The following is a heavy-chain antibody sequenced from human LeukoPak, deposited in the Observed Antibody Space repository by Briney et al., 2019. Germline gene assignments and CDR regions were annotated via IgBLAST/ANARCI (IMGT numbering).Heavy chain of an antibody. CDR3: AKDRGGSYYPSHDALDI. J-gene: IGHJ3*02. Sequence: GGSLRLSCAASGFTFSHYAMNWVRQAPGKGLEWVSSIGDAVYDTNYADSVKGRFTVSRDNSKNTLFLQMNSLRADDTAVYYCAKDRGGSYYPSHDALDIWGQGTMVTVSS. V-gene: IGHV3-23*01. D-gene: IGHD1-26*01. CDR1: GFTFSHYA. CDR2: IGDAVYDT.